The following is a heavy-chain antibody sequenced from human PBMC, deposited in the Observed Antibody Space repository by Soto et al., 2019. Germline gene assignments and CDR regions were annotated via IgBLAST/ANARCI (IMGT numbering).Heavy chain of an antibody. Sequence: ETLSPTCTLSAPSISTYYSSWDRQMPGKGLEWIGSIYYSGSTNYNPSLKSRVTISVDTSKNQFSLKLSSVTAADTAVYYCARHVGFLEWLWDYWGQGTLVTVSS. CDR1: APSISTYY. CDR2: IYYSGST. CDR3: ARHVGFLEWLWDY. V-gene: IGHV4-59*08. J-gene: IGHJ4*02. D-gene: IGHD3-3*02.